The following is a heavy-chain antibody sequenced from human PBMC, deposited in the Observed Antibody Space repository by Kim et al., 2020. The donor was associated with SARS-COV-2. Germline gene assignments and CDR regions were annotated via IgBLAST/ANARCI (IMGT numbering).Heavy chain of an antibody. D-gene: IGHD3-10*01. Sequence: KFQGRVTITRDTSASTAYMELSSLRSEDTAVYYCARGWGGSGSYWWRIDYWGQGTLVTVSS. J-gene: IGHJ4*02. V-gene: IGHV1-3*01. CDR3: ARGWGGSGSYWWRIDY.